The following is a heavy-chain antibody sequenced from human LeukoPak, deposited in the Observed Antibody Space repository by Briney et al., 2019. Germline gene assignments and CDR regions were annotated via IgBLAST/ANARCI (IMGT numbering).Heavy chain of an antibody. J-gene: IGHJ4*02. CDR3: ARLRSGSLGYYFDY. CDR1: GGSISSGSYY. Sequence: SQTLSLTCTVSGGSISSGSYYWSWIRQPAGKGLEWIGRIYTSGSTNYNPSLKSRVTISVDTSKNQFSLQLNSVTPEDTAVYYCARLRSGSLGYYFDYWGQGTLVTVSS. CDR2: IYTSGST. D-gene: IGHD3-10*01. V-gene: IGHV4-61*02.